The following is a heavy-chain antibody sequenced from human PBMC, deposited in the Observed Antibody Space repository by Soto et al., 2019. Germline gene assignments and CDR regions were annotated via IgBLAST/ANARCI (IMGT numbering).Heavy chain of an antibody. CDR2: ISNNGAHT. CDR3: ARRGYGSRWPNVYMDV. V-gene: IGHV3-64*01. CDR1: GFTFSNYA. D-gene: IGHD6-13*01. J-gene: IGHJ6*03. Sequence: AQLVESGGGLVQPGGSLRLSCAASGFTFSNYAMHWVRQAPGKGLEYVSGISNNGAHTDYAKSVKGRFTISRDNSENTLYRQMGSLRAEDMALYSCARRGYGSRWPNVYMDVWGKGTTVTVSS.